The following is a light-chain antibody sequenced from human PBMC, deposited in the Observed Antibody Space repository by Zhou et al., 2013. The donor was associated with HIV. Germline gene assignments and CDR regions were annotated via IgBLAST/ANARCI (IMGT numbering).Light chain of an antibody. Sequence: EVVLTQSPGTLSLSPGERATLSCRASQSISSSFLAWYQQKPGQAPRLLIYDASSRATAIPDRFSGSGSGTDFTLTINRLEPEDFAVYFCQQYASSPLTFGGGTKV. CDR3: QQYASSPLT. V-gene: IGKV3-20*01. CDR1: QSISSSF. CDR2: DAS. J-gene: IGKJ4*01.